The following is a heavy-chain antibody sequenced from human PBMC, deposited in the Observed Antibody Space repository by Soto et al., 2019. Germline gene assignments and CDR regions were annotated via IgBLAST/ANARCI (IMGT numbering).Heavy chain of an antibody. Sequence: QVQLVESGGGVVQPGRSLRLSCAASGFTFSSYGMHWVRQAPGKGLEWVAVIWYDGSNKYYADSVKGRFTISRDNSKNTMNLQMTSLRAEDTAVYYCARAGTTATTTTRMIGGHWGQGTLVTVSS. V-gene: IGHV3-33*01. D-gene: IGHD1-1*01. CDR2: IWYDGSNK. CDR3: ARAGTTATTTTRMIGGH. CDR1: GFTFSSYG. J-gene: IGHJ4*02.